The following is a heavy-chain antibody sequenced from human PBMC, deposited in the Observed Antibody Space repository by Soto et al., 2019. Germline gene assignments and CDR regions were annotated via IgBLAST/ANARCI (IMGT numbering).Heavy chain of an antibody. V-gene: IGHV3-30*04. CDR1: GFIFSNYA. J-gene: IGHJ4*02. CDR3: ATDEGGGYFYGVNY. Sequence: PGGSLRLSCTASGFIFSNYAMHWVRQAPGKGLEWVAVTSYDERIKYHADSVKGRSTISRDNSKNTLYLQMNSLRPEDTALYYCATDEGGGYFYGVNYWGQGTLVTVSS. CDR2: TSYDERIK. D-gene: IGHD3-22*01.